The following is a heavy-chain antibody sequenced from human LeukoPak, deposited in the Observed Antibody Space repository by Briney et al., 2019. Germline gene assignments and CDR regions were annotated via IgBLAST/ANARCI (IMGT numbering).Heavy chain of an antibody. CDR3: TRAPYYDNSAYYLFDS. Sequence: GGSLRLSCAASGFTLSGYWMHWVRQAPGKRLVWVSRINDGGDTTSYADSVRGRFTISRDTAKNMLYLQMNSLRAEDTAVYYCTRAPYYDNSAYYLFDSWGQGTLVTVSS. V-gene: IGHV3-74*01. D-gene: IGHD3-22*01. CDR1: GFTLSGYW. J-gene: IGHJ4*02. CDR2: INDGGDTT.